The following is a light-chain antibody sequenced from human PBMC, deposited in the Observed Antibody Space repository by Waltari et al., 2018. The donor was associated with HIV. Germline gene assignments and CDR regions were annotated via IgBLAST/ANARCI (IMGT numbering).Light chain of an antibody. CDR1: YLGRKY. J-gene: IGLJ2*01. V-gene: IGLV3-1*01. CDR2: QDK. Sequence: SYELTQPPSVSVSPGQTASISCFGHYLGRKYVSWYQQRPDQSPVMVMYQDKERPSGIPERFSGCKSGNTATLTISGTQAMDEADYYCQAWDSNSAVFGEGTKLTVL. CDR3: QAWDSNSAV.